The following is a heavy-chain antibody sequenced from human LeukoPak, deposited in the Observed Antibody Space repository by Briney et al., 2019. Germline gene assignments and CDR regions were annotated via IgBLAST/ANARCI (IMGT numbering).Heavy chain of an antibody. Sequence: GSLRLSCAASGFTFDDYGMSWVRQAPGKGLEWIGEINHSGSTNYNPSLKSRVTISVDTSKNQFSLKLSSVTAADTAVYYCARGPGIAAAGTLYYYYGMDVWGQGTTVTVSS. CDR1: GFTFDDYG. J-gene: IGHJ6*02. V-gene: IGHV4-34*01. D-gene: IGHD6-13*01. CDR3: ARGPGIAAAGTLYYYYGMDV. CDR2: INHSGST.